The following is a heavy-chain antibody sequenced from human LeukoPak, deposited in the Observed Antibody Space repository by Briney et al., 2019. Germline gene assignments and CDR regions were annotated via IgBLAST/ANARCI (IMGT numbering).Heavy chain of an antibody. D-gene: IGHD3-3*01. V-gene: IGHV7-4-1*02. CDR2: INTNTGNP. Sequence: VASVKVSCKASGGTFSSYAISWVRQAPGQGLEWMGWINTNTGNPTYVQAFTGRFVFSMDTSVSTAYLQITSLKADDTAMYYCARGFWDSWGQGTLVTVSS. J-gene: IGHJ4*02. CDR3: ARGFWDS. CDR1: GGTFSSYA.